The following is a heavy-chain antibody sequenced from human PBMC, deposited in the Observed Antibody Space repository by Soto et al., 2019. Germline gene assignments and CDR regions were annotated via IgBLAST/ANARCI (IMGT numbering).Heavy chain of an antibody. J-gene: IGHJ6*02. CDR1: GYSFTSSW. CDR3: ARLPPRVRGGYYCCGMDV. V-gene: IGHV5-10-1*01. CDR2: IDPSDSYT. Sequence: EVQLVQSGAEVKKPGESLRISCKGSGYSFTSSWIIWVRQMPGKGREWMGRIDPSDSYTNYSPSFQGHVTISAHKSISTAYLQWSSLKASDTAMYYGARLPPRVRGGYYCCGMDVWGQGTTVTVSS. D-gene: IGHD3-10*01.